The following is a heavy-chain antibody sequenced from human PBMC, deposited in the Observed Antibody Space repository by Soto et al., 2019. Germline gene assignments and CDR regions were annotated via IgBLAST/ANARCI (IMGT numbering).Heavy chain of an antibody. D-gene: IGHD3-16*01. CDR3: ASVKDASNLGFDY. Sequence: EVQLVESGGALVQPGGSLRLSCVVSGFIVSSNYMSWVRQAPGKGLEWVSLIDTGGSTYYADSVKGRFTISRHSYKNTLYLQMNSLRTEDTAVYYCASVKDASNLGFDYWGQGTLVTVSS. CDR2: IDTGGST. J-gene: IGHJ4*02. CDR1: GFIVSSNY. V-gene: IGHV3-53*04.